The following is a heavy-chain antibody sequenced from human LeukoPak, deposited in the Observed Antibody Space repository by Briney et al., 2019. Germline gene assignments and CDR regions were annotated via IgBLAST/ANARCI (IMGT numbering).Heavy chain of an antibody. V-gene: IGHV4-39*07. D-gene: IGHD3-9*01. J-gene: IGHJ4*02. Sequence: PSETLSLTCTVSGGSISSSSYYWGWIRQPPGKGLEWIGSIYYSGSTYYNPSLKSRVTTSVDTSKNRFSLKLTSVTAADTAVYYCAKDFAWSFDYWGQGNLVTVSS. CDR2: IYYSGST. CDR1: GGSISSSSYY. CDR3: AKDFAWSFDY.